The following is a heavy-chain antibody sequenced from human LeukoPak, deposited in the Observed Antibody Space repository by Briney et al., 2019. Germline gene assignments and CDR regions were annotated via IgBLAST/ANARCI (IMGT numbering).Heavy chain of an antibody. J-gene: IGHJ4*02. CDR1: GGTFSSYA. CDR2: IIPIFGTA. D-gene: IGHD3-22*01. Sequence: ASVKVSCKASGGTFSSYAISWVRQAPGQGLEWMGGIIPIFGTANYAQKFQGRVTITADESTSTAYMELSSLRSEDTAVYYCARGPPDYYDSSGYYSAGWGQGTLVTVSS. V-gene: IGHV1-69*01. CDR3: ARGPPDYYDSSGYYSAG.